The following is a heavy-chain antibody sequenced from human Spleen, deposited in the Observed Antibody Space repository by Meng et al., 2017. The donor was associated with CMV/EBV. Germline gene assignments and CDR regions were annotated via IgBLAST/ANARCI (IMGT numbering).Heavy chain of an antibody. J-gene: IGHJ4*02. CDR2: ISSYNGKT. D-gene: IGHD4-17*01. CDR1: GYTFSTYA. V-gene: IGHV1-18*01. Sequence: ASVKVSCKASGYTFSTYAINWVRQAPGQGLEWMGWISSYNGKTHYEQEFQDRVTMTTDTSTSTAYMELRSLISDDTAFYYCATNRNGDYTFFDFWGQGALVTVSS. CDR3: ATNRNGDYTFFDF.